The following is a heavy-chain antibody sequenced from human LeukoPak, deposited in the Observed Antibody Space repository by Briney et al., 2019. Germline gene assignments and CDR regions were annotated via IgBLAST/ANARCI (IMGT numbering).Heavy chain of an antibody. V-gene: IGHV3-64D*09. CDR1: GFTFSTSA. CDR2: ITYNGGST. Sequence: GGSLRLSCSAYGFTFSTSAMHWVRQAPGKGLEYISFITYNGGSTYNADSVKGRFTISRDNSRNTLYLQMSSLRAEDTAVYHCVKDGGMATIFDFWGQGTLVTVSS. D-gene: IGHD5-24*01. CDR3: VKDGGMATIFDF. J-gene: IGHJ4*02.